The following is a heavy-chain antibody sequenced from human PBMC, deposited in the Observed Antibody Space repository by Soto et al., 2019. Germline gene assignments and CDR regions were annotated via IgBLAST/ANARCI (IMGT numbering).Heavy chain of an antibody. CDR2: IYPGDSDT. V-gene: IGHV5-51*01. Sequence: GESLKISCKGSGYSFTSYWIGWVRQMPGKGLEWMGIIYPGDSDTRYSPSFQGQVTISADKSISTAYLQWSSLKASDTAMYYCARQPTYYDSSGYYTGEFDYWGQGTLVTVSS. D-gene: IGHD3-22*01. CDR3: ARQPTYYDSSGYYTGEFDY. CDR1: GYSFTSYW. J-gene: IGHJ4*02.